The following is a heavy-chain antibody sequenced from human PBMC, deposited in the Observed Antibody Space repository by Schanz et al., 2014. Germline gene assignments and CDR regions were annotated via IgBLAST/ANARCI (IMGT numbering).Heavy chain of an antibody. Sequence: DVQLLESGGGLVQPGGSLRLSCAASGFTFTNYAMSWVRQAPGKGLEWVSIISGSGGNTYYADAVRGRFTISRDNSKTTVYLQMNSLRAEDTAVYYCAKDAENTAMITDYFDYWGQGTLVTGSS. CDR2: ISGSGGNT. D-gene: IGHD5-18*01. J-gene: IGHJ4*02. CDR3: AKDAENTAMITDYFDY. CDR1: GFTFTNYA. V-gene: IGHV3-23*01.